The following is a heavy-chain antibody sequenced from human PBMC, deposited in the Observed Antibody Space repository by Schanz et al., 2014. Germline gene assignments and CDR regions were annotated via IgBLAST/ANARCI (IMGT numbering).Heavy chain of an antibody. J-gene: IGHJ4*02. CDR1: GYTFTSYD. CDR3: AIHYGDRAL. CDR2: MNSKTGNT. Sequence: QVQLVQSGAEVKKPGASVKVSCKASGYTFTSYDINWVGQATGQGLEWMGWMNSKTGNTGYAQRFQGRVTMTRDTSLKTAYMEVTDLKFEDACLYYGAIHYGDRALWGQGTLIAVSS. D-gene: IGHD4-17*01. V-gene: IGHV1-8*01.